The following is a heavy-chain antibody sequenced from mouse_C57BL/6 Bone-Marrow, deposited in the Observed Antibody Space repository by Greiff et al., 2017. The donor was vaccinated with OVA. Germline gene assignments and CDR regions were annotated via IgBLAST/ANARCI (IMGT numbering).Heavy chain of an antibody. CDR2: ISPRSGNT. V-gene: IGHV1-81*01. CDR1: GYTFTSSG. J-gene: IGHJ1*03. Sequence: VQGVESGAELARPGASVKLSCKASGYTFTSSGLSWVKQRTGQGLEWIGEISPRSGNTYYTEKFKGKATLTADKYSRTAYMELSSLTAEDSAVYFCASSYYYRGYFDVWGTGTTVTVSS. CDR3: ASSYYYRGYFDV. D-gene: IGHD2-12*01.